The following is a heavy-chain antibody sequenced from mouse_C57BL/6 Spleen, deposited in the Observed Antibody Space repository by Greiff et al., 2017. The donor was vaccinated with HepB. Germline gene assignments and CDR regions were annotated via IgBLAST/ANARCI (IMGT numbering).Heavy chain of an antibody. CDR3: ASLYSNYETY. D-gene: IGHD2-5*01. CDR1: GFTFSSYA. J-gene: IGHJ3*01. CDR2: ISDGGSYT. Sequence: EVHLVESGGGLVKPGGSLKLSCAASGFTFSSYAMSWVRQTPEKRLEWVATISDGGSYTYYPDNVKGRFTISRDNAKNNLYLQMSHLKSEDTAMYYCASLYSNYETYWGQGTLVTVSA. V-gene: IGHV5-4*01.